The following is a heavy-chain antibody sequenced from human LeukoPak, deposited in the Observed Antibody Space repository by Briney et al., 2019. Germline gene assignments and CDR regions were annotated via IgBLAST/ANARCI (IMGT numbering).Heavy chain of an antibody. Sequence: SGGSLRLSCAASGFTFSSYSMNWVRQAPGKGLEWVSSISSSSSYIYYADSVKGRFTISRDNAKNSLYLQMNSLRAEATAVYYCARVDIAAAGDFDYWGQGTLVTVSS. D-gene: IGHD6-13*01. CDR3: ARVDIAAAGDFDY. CDR2: ISSSSSYI. CDR1: GFTFSSYS. J-gene: IGHJ4*02. V-gene: IGHV3-21*01.